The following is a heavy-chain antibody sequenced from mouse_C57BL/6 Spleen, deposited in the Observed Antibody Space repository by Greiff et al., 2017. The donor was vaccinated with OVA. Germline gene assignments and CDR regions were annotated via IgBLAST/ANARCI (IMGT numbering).Heavy chain of an antibody. D-gene: IGHD2-1*01. CDR2: IHPNSGST. CDR1: GYTFTSYW. V-gene: IGHV1-64*01. Sequence: QVQLQQPGAELVKPGASVKLSCKASGYTFTSYWMHWVKQRPGQGLEWIGMIHPNSGSTNYNEKFKSKATLTVDKSSSTAYMQLSSLTSEDSAVYYCEARSPDDNYLYFDYWGQGTTLTVSS. CDR3: EARSPDDNYLYFDY. J-gene: IGHJ2*01.